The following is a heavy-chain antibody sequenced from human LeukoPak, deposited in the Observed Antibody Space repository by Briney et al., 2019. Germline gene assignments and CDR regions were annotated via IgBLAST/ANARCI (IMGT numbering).Heavy chain of an antibody. CDR2: TYYRSTWYN. Sequence: SQTLLLTCAISGDSVSSNSVTWNWIRQSPSRGLEWLGRTYYRSTWYNDYAVSVRGRITVNPDTSKNQFSLHLNSVTPEDTAVYYCARRLTQYDCFDPWGQGILATVSS. D-gene: IGHD2-2*01. CDR1: GDSVSSNSVT. CDR3: ARRLTQYDCFDP. J-gene: IGHJ5*02. V-gene: IGHV6-1*01.